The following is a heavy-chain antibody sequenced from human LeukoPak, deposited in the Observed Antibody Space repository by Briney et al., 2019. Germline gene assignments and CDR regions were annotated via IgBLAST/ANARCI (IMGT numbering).Heavy chain of an antibody. CDR3: ARTYGDYNWLFDY. D-gene: IGHD4-17*01. CDR2: ISAYNGNT. CDR1: GYTFTRYG. J-gene: IGHJ4*02. V-gene: IGHV1-18*01. Sequence: ASVKVSCKASGYTFTRYGLSWVRQAPGQGLARMGWISAYNGNTNYAQKLQGRVTMTTDTSTSTAYMELRSLRSDDTAVYYCARTYGDYNWLFDYWGQGTLVTVSS.